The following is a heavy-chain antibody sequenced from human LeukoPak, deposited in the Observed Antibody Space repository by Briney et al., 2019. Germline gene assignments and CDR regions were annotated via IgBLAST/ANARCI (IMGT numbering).Heavy chain of an antibody. CDR3: ARSVDTEMGYYFDY. D-gene: IGHD5-18*01. CDR2: VYTSGST. V-gene: IGHV4-4*07. J-gene: IGHJ4*02. CDR1: GGSISSSY. Sequence: SETLSLTCTVSGGSISSSYWSWIRQPAEKGLEWIGRVYTSGSTNYNPSLNSRVTMSLDTSKNQFSLKVTSVTAADTAVYYCARSVDTEMGYYFDYWGQGTLVTVSS.